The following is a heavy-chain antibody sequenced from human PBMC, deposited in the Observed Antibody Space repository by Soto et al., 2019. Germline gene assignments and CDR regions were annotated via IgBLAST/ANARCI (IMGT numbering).Heavy chain of an antibody. Sequence: EVQLLESGGGLVQPGGSLGLSCEASGFTFSTSAMSWVRQAPGKGLEWVSTISVSGSTYYADSVKGRFTISRANSKNTLYLQMNSLRAEDTAVFYCAKVWGDDGYCSRTSCLYYFHHWGQGTLVTVSS. J-gene: IGHJ4*02. D-gene: IGHD2-2*03. CDR3: AKVWGDDGYCSRTSCLYYFHH. CDR2: ISVSGST. V-gene: IGHV3-23*01. CDR1: GFTFSTSA.